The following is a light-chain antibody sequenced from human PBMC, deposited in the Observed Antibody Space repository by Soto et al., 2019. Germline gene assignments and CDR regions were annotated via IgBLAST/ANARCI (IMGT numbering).Light chain of an antibody. V-gene: IGKV1-33*01. CDR1: QDISES. Sequence: DIQVTQSPSSLSASVGCRLTLTCQASQDISESLNWYQQKPGEAPKLMIFAASKLEVGVPSRFSGSGYGTHFNLTISSLQPEDIATYFCQHYHDLPIIFGQGTRLEIK. CDR2: AAS. J-gene: IGKJ5*01. CDR3: QHYHDLPII.